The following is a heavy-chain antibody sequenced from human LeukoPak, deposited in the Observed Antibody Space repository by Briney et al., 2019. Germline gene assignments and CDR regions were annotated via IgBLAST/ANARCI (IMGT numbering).Heavy chain of an antibody. J-gene: IGHJ4*02. Sequence: GGSLRLSCAASGFTFSGSAMHWVRQASGKGLEWVGRIRSKANSYATAYAASVKGRFTISRDDSKNTAYLQMNSLKTEDTAVYYCTRQEYSSGWYGYWGQGTLVTVSS. V-gene: IGHV3-73*01. D-gene: IGHD6-19*01. CDR3: TRQEYSSGWYGY. CDR1: GFTFSGSA. CDR2: IRSKANSYAT.